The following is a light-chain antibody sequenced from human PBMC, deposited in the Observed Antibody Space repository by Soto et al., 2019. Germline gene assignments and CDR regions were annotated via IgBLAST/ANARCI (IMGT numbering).Light chain of an antibody. J-gene: IGKJ4*01. Sequence: DIQMTQSPSTLSASVGDRVTITCRASQSISSWLAWYQQKPGKAPKVLIHDASSLESGVPSRFSGSGSGTEFTLTISSLQPDDFAAYYCQQYNSYSLTFGRGTKVEIK. CDR3: QQYNSYSLT. CDR2: DAS. CDR1: QSISSW. V-gene: IGKV1-5*01.